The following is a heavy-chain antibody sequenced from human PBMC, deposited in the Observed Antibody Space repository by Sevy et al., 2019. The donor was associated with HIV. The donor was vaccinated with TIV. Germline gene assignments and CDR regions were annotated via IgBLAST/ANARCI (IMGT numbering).Heavy chain of an antibody. J-gene: IGHJ3*02. Sequence: KQSQTLSLTCAVSGDSINTEGYYWTWIRQHPGKGLEWIGYIYYTGSTYYNPSLESRITMSVDTSKNHFSLKLNSVTAADTAVYYCARGTEALISAFDIWGQGTMVTVSS. D-gene: IGHD2-15*01. CDR3: ARGTEALISAFDI. CDR1: GDSINTEGYY. CDR2: IYYTGST. V-gene: IGHV4-31*02.